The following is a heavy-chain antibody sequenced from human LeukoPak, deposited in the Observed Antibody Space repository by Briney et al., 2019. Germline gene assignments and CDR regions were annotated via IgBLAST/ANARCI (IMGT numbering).Heavy chain of an antibody. CDR1: GFTFEDHV. D-gene: IGHD2-2*01. J-gene: IGHJ4*02. CDR3: AKDLGGSATTV. V-gene: IGHV3-9*01. CDR2: ISWSGDSM. Sequence: GRSLRLFCAASGFTFEDHVMHWVRQAPGKGLEWVSSISWSGDSMGYADAVKGRFTISRDNATNSLFLQMNSLRVEDTALYYCAKDLGGSATTVWGQGTLVTVSS.